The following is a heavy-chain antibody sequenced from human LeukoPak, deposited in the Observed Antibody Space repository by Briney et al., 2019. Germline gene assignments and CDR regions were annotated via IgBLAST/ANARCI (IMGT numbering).Heavy chain of an antibody. V-gene: IGHV1-24*01. D-gene: IGHD3-10*01. CDR2: FDPEDGET. CDR3: ATGRTMVRGDVFDY. J-gene: IGHJ4*02. Sequence: GASVKVSCKVSGYTLTELSMHWVRQAPGKGLEWMGGFDPEDGETIYAQKFQGRVTMTEDTSTDTAYMELSSLRSEDTAVYYCATGRTMVRGDVFDYWGQGTLVTASS. CDR1: GYTLTELS.